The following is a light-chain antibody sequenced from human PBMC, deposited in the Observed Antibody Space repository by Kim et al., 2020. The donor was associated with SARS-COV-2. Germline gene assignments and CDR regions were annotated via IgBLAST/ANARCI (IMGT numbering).Light chain of an antibody. CDR3: DSRDNAGNHV. CDR1: TLRTYY. Sequence: SSELTQDPYVSVALGQTLRITCQGDTLRTYYANWFQQKAGQAPVLVIFANRRPSGIPDRFSGSSSGNTASLTITGAQAEDEGDYYCDSRDNAGNHVFGTGTKVSVL. CDR2: AN. J-gene: IGLJ1*01. V-gene: IGLV3-19*01.